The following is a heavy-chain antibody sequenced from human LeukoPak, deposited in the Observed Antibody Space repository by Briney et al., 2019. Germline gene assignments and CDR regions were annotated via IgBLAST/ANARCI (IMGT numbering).Heavy chain of an antibody. J-gene: IGHJ3*02. CDR2: IYYSGST. V-gene: IGHV4-59*08. Sequence: SETLSLTCTVSGGSISSYYWSWIRQPPGKGLEWIGNIYYSGSTNYNPSLKSRVTISVDTSKNQFSLKLSSVTAADTAVYYCARQGALRDAFDIWGQGTMVTVSS. CDR3: ARQGALRDAFDI. D-gene: IGHD3-16*01. CDR1: GGSISSYY.